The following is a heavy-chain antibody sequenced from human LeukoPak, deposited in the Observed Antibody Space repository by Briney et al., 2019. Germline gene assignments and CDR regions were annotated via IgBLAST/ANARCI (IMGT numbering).Heavy chain of an antibody. J-gene: IGHJ3*02. CDR1: GFTVSSNY. D-gene: IGHD4-23*01. CDR3: ASTVVTPYGAFDI. V-gene: IGHV3-53*01. CDR2: IYSGGST. Sequence: GGSLRLSCAASGFTVSSNYMSWVRQAPGKGPEWVSVIYSGGSTYYADSVKGRFTISRDNSKNTLYLQMNSLRAEDTAVYYCASTVVTPYGAFDIWGQGTMVTVSS.